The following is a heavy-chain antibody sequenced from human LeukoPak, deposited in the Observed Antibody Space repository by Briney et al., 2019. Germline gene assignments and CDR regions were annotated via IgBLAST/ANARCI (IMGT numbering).Heavy chain of an antibody. CDR3: AKDPGDGDYFFFYYMDF. D-gene: IGHD4-17*01. V-gene: IGHV3-23*01. CDR2: MTGISGST. J-gene: IGHJ6*03. CDR1: GFTFSAYA. Sequence: GGSLRLSCAASGFTFSAYAMNWVRQAPGEGLEWLSAMTGISGSTCYADSVKGRFTISSDTSKNTLYLEMNSLRVEDTAIYYCAKDPGDGDYFFFYYMDFWGKGTTVTVSS.